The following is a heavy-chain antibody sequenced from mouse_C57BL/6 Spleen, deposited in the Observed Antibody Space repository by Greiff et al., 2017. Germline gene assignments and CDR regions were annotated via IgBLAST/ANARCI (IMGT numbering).Heavy chain of an antibody. V-gene: IGHV2-6-1*01. CDR1: GFSLTSYG. CDR3: ARHGVLRGGAMDY. Sequence: VQLQESGPGLVAPSQSLSITCTVSGFSLTSYGVHWVRQPPGKGLEWLVVIWSDGSTTYNSALKSRLSISKDNSKSQVFLKMNSLQTDDTAMYYCARHGVLRGGAMDYWGQGTSVTVSS. CDR2: IWSDGST. J-gene: IGHJ4*01. D-gene: IGHD1-1*01.